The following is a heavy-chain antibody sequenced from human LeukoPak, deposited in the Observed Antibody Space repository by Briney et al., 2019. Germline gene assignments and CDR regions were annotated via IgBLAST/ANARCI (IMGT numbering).Heavy chain of an antibody. J-gene: IGHJ3*02. CDR2: ISAYNGNT. V-gene: IGHV1-18*01. CDR3: ARESCGGDCTTISWNAFDI. CDR1: GYTFTSYG. D-gene: IGHD2-21*01. Sequence: GASVKVSCKASGYTFTSYGISWVRQAPGQGLEWMGWISAYNGNTNYAQKLQGRVTMTTDTSTSTAYMELRSLRSEDTAVYYCARESCGGDCTTISWNAFDIWGQGTMVTVSS.